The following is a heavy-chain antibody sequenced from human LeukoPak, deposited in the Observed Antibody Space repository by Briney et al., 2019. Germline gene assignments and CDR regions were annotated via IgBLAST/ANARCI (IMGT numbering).Heavy chain of an antibody. CDR3: ARGGGMTTVTKAWFDP. CDR1: GYTFTGYY. Sequence: ASVRVSCKASGYTFTGYYMHWVRQAPGQRLAWMGWINPNSGGTNYAQKFQGRVTMTRDTSISTAYMELSRLRSDDTAVYYCARGGGMTTVTKAWFDPWGQGTLVTVSS. J-gene: IGHJ5*02. CDR2: INPNSGGT. V-gene: IGHV1-2*02. D-gene: IGHD4-17*01.